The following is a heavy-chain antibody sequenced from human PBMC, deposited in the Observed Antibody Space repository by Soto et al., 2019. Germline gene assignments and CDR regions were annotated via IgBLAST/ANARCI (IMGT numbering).Heavy chain of an antibody. J-gene: IGHJ4*02. Sequence: QVTLKESGPVLVKPTETLTLTCTVSGFSLSNARMGVSWIRQPPGKALEWLAHIFSNDEKSYSTSLKSRRTISKDTSKSQVVLTMTNMDPVDTATYYCARHGRGVGARPLHYWGQGTLVTVSS. CDR1: GFSLSNARMG. D-gene: IGHD1-26*01. V-gene: IGHV2-26*01. CDR2: IFSNDEK. CDR3: ARHGRGVGARPLHY.